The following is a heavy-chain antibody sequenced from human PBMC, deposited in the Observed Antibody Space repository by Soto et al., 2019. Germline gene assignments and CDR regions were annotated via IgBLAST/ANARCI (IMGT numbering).Heavy chain of an antibody. CDR2: IYYSGRT. J-gene: IGHJ4*02. CDR1: GGSISSGGYF. Sequence: SETLSLTCTVSGGSISSGGYFWSWVRQHPGKGLEWIGNIYYSGRTYYNPSLKSRVTISVDTSKNQFSLKLSSVTAADTAVYYCARFAREENPKVGSWYYFDYWGQGTRVTVS. D-gene: IGHD6-13*01. V-gene: IGHV4-31*03. CDR3: ARFAREENPKVGSWYYFDY.